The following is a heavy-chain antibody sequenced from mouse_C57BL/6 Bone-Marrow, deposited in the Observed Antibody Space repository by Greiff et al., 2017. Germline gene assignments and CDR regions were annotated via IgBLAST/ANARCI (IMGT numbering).Heavy chain of an antibody. D-gene: IGHD5-1-1*01. CDR3: ARETLGYLPAY. Sequence: VQLQQPGAELVKPGASVKMSCKASGYTFTSYWITWVKQRPGQGLEWIGDIYPGSGSTNYNEKFTSKATLTVDTSSSTAYMQLSSLTSEDSAVYFCARETLGYLPAYWGQGTLVTVSA. CDR1: GYTFTSYW. J-gene: IGHJ3*01. V-gene: IGHV1-55*01. CDR2: IYPGSGST.